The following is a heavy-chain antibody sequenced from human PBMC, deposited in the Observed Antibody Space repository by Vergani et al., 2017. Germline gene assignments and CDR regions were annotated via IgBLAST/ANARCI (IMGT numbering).Heavy chain of an antibody. Sequence: QMQLRESGPGLVKASETLSLTCTVSGDSIISRSYYWGWIRQPPGKGLEWIGTVFYGGRTSYNPSLKSRVTLSLDTSKKQISLHLTSVTAADTAVYYCARHISVVRPSSMTAFDYWGQGTLVTVSS. D-gene: IGHD2-21*01. CDR1: GDSIISRSYY. J-gene: IGHJ4*02. V-gene: IGHV4-39*01. CDR2: VFYGGRT. CDR3: ARHISVVRPSSMTAFDY.